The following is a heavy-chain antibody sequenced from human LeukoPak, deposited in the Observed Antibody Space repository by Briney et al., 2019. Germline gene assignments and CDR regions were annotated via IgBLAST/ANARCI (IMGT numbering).Heavy chain of an antibody. CDR2: INPSGGST. CDR1: GYTFTGYY. D-gene: IGHD1-26*01. CDR3: ARDAGEALGATTSWFDP. V-gene: IGHV1-46*01. Sequence: ASVKVSCKASGYTFTGYYMHWVRQAPGQGLEWMGIINPSGGSTSYAQKFQGRVTMTRDTSTSTVYMELSSLRSEDTAVYYCARDAGEALGATTSWFDPWGQGTLVTVSS. J-gene: IGHJ5*02.